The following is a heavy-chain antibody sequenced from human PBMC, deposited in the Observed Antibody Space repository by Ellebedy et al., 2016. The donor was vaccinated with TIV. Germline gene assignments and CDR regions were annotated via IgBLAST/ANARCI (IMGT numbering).Heavy chain of an antibody. D-gene: IGHD3-3*01. CDR3: TASGGDFWSGYSDI. CDR1: GFTFGDYA. V-gene: IGHV3-49*03. Sequence: GESLKISXTASGFTFGDYAMSWFRQAPGKGLEWVGFIRSKAYGGTTEYAASVKGRFTISRDDSKSIAYLQMNSLKTEDTAVYYCTASGGDFWSGYSDIWGQGTMVTVSS. J-gene: IGHJ3*02. CDR2: IRSKAYGGTT.